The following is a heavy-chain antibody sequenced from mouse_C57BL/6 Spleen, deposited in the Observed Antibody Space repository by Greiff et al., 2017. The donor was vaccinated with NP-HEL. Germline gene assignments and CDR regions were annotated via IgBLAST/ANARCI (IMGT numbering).Heavy chain of an antibody. J-gene: IGHJ3*01. Sequence: VKLQESGPELVKPGASVKISCKASGYAFSSSWMNWVKQRPGKGLEWIGRIYPGDGDTNYNGKFKGKATLTADKSSSTAYMQLSSLTSEDSAVYFCARRGNYSNYGFAYWGQGTLVTVSA. CDR3: ARRGNYSNYGFAY. CDR2: IYPGDGDT. CDR1: GYAFSSSW. D-gene: IGHD2-5*01. V-gene: IGHV1-82*01.